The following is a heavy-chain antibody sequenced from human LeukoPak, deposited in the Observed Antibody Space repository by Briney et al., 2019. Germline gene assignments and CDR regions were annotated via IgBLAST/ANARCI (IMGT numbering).Heavy chain of an antibody. D-gene: IGHD3-10*01. CDR2: IYYSGST. CDR1: GGSINSYY. CDR3: TNGYTYGSRFDY. J-gene: IGHJ4*02. V-gene: IGHV4-59*01. Sequence: SETLSLTCTVSGGSINSYYWTWIRQPPGKGLEWIGYIYYSGSTNYNPSFKSRVTISLDTSKNQFSLRLSSVTAADTAVYFCTNGYTYGSRFDYWGQGSLVTVSS.